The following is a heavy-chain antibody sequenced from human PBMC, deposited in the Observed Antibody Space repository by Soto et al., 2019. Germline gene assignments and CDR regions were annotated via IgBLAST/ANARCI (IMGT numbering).Heavy chain of an antibody. V-gene: IGHV1-69*13. J-gene: IGHJ6*02. Sequence: SVKVSCKASGGTFSSYAISWVRQAPGQGLEWMGGIIPIFGTANYAQKFQGRVTITADESTSTAYMELSSLRSEDTAVYYCARDQNYDFWSGFSAASRYGMDVWGQGTTVTVSS. CDR3: ARDQNYDFWSGFSAASRYGMDV. CDR2: IIPIFGTA. D-gene: IGHD3-3*01. CDR1: GGTFSSYA.